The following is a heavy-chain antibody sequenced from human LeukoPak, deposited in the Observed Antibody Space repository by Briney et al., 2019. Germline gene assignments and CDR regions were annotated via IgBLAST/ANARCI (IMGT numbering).Heavy chain of an antibody. CDR3: ATRESSMARSH. CDR1: GFIFSDYW. V-gene: IGHV3-7*01. D-gene: IGHD3-10*01. J-gene: IGHJ4*02. Sequence: GGSLRLSCAASGFIFSDYWMNWVRQVPGKGLEWVANINEDGSAQDYVDSVRGRFSISRDNAKNSLYLQMNSLRVEDTAIYYCATRESSMARSHWGQGTLVTVSS. CDR2: INEDGSAQ.